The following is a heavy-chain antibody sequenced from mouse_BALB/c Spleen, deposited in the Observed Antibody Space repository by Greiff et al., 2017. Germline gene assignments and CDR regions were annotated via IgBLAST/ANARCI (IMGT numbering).Heavy chain of an antibody. CDR1: GFTFSSYA. D-gene: IGHD1-1*01. CDR2: ISSGGSYT. J-gene: IGHJ4*01. Sequence: EVKLVESGGGLVKPGGSLKLSCAASGFTFSSYAMSWVRQSPEKRLEWVAEISSGGSYTYYPDTVTGRFTISRDNAKNTLYLEMSSLRSEDTAMYYCARLLRGRAMDYWGQGTSVTVSS. CDR3: ARLLRGRAMDY. V-gene: IGHV5-9-4*01.